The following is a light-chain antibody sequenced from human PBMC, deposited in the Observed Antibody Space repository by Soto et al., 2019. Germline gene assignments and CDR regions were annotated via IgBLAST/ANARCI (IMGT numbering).Light chain of an antibody. CDR2: GAS. V-gene: IGKV3-20*01. CDR1: QSVSSSY. CDR3: HQDGSSFRIP. Sequence: EIVLTQSPGTLSLSPGERATLSCRASQSVSSSYLAWYQQKPGQAPRLLIYGASSRATGIPDRFSGSGSGTDFTLTISRLEPEYFAVYYCHQDGSSFRIPFAQETRLEI. J-gene: IGKJ5*01.